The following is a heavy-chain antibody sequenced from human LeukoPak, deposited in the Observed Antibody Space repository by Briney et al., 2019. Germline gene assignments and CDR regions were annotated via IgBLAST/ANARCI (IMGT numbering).Heavy chain of an antibody. Sequence: SETLSLTCAVYGESSFSNYYWSWIRQTPGGALEWIGEINHSGYTNYNPSLKSRVTLLIDTSKNQFSLRLNSVTAADTAVYYCSRQVVGNDYWGQGTLVTVSS. J-gene: IGHJ4*02. D-gene: IGHD3-22*01. CDR2: INHSGYT. V-gene: IGHV4-34*01. CDR3: SRQVVGNDY. CDR1: GESSFSNYY.